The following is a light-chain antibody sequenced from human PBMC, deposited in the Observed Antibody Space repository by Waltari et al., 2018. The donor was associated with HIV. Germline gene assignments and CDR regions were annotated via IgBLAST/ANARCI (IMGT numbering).Light chain of an antibody. CDR2: DDD. CDR3: GTWDTTLSAVV. J-gene: IGLJ2*01. V-gene: IGLV1-51*01. CDR1: SSNIGNNY. Sequence: QSVLTQPPSVSAAPAEPVIISCSGSSSNIGNNYVSWYQQLPGTAPKLFIYDDDLRHSGIPDRFSGSRSGTSATLGITGLQTGDEADDYCGTWDTTLSAVVFGGGTKLTVL.